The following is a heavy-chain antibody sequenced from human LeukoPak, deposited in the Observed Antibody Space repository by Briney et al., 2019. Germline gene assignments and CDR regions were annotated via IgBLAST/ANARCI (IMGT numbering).Heavy chain of an antibody. Sequence: GGSLRLSCAVSGFTVSSNYMSWVRQAPGKGLEWVSVIYSGGSTTYADSVKGRFSISRDNAKNTLYLQMNSLRVEDTAVYYCARGRPHGNDYWGQGTLVTVSS. J-gene: IGHJ4*02. CDR2: IYSGGST. CDR1: GFTVSSNY. D-gene: IGHD4-23*01. V-gene: IGHV3-53*01. CDR3: ARGRPHGNDY.